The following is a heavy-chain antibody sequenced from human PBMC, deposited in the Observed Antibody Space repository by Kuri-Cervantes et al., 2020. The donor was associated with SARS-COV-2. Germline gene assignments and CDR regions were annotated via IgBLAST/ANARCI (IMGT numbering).Heavy chain of an antibody. D-gene: IGHD3-10*01. CDR3: ARHYSGSGQDAFDI. CDR2: IYYSGST. V-gene: IGHV4-39*01. CDR1: GGSISSSSYY. J-gene: IGHJ3*02. Sequence: GSLRLSCTVSGGSISSSSYYWGWIRQPPGRGLEWIGSIYYSGSTYYNPSLKSRVTISVDTSKNLFSLKLSSVAAADTAVYYCARHYSGSGQDAFDIWGQGTMVTVSS.